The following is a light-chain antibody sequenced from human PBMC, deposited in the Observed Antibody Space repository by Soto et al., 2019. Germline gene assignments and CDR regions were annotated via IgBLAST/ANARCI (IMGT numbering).Light chain of an antibody. V-gene: IGKV1-5*01. CDR2: DAS. J-gene: IGKJ1*01. Sequence: DIQVTQSPSTLSASVGDRFPITCRASQSISSWLTWYQQTPGKAPRLLIFDASSLETGVPSRFRATGSGTEFTLTITSLQPDDFATYYCQQYNSFPWTFGQGTKVDIK. CDR1: QSISSW. CDR3: QQYNSFPWT.